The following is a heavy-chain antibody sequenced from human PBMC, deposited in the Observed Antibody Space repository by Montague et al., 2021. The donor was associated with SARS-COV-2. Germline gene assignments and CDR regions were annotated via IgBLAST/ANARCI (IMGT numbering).Heavy chain of an antibody. D-gene: IGHD2-2*01. Sequence: TLSLTCTVSGGSISSGGYYWSWIRQHPGKGLEWIGYIYYSGSTYYNPSLKSRVTISVDTSKNQFPLKLSSVTAADTAVYYCAREKRHYCSSTSCYDNYYYYYGMDVWGQGTTVTVSS. CDR3: AREKRHYCSSTSCYDNYYYYYGMDV. CDR2: IYYSGST. CDR1: GGSISSGGYY. J-gene: IGHJ6*02. V-gene: IGHV4-31*03.